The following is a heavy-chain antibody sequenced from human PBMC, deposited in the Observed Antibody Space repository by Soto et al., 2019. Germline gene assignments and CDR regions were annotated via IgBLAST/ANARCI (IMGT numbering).Heavy chain of an antibody. Sequence: EVQLVESGGGLVQPGGSLRLSCAASGLTVSTNPMSWVRQAPGKGLEWVSVIYTGGGTHYAVSVKGRFTISRDNSKTTVNLQMNSLRPEDTAVYYCARDGSGHWGQGTLGTVSS. CDR3: ARDGSGH. V-gene: IGHV3-66*01. CDR2: IYTGGGT. J-gene: IGHJ4*02. CDR1: GLTVSTNP.